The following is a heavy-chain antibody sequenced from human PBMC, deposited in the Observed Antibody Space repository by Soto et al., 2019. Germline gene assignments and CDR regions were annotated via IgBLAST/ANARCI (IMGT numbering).Heavy chain of an antibody. CDR3: ARGRSRDCSGGGCYAWHLEY. Sequence: QVQLVQSGAEVKKPGASVKVSCKASGYTFTSYDIHWVRQATGQGLEWMGWMNPNSGNTGYAQKFQGRVTMPMNTSISTGYMELSSLRSEDTSVYYCARGRSRDCSGGGCYAWHLEYGGQVTLGTVSS. D-gene: IGHD2-15*01. CDR2: MNPNSGNT. CDR1: GYTFTSYD. V-gene: IGHV1-8*01. J-gene: IGHJ4*02.